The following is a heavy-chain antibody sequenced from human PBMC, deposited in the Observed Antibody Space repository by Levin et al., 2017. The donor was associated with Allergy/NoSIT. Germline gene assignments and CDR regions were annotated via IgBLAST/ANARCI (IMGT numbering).Heavy chain of an antibody. V-gene: IGHV4-59*08. D-gene: IGHD3-10*01. CDR1: GVSISSYY. CDR3: ARHVTHVYGSGSPRQFDY. J-gene: IGHJ4*02. Sequence: PSETLSLTCTVSGVSISSYYWSWIRQPPGKGLEWIGYIYYSGNTNYDPSLKSRVTISVDTSKSQFSLKLSSVTAADTAIYYCARHVTHVYGSGSPRQFDYWGQGTLVTVSS. CDR2: IYYSGNT.